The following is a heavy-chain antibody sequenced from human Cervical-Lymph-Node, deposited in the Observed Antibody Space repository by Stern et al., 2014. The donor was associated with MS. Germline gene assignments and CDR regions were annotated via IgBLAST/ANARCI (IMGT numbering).Heavy chain of an antibody. D-gene: IGHD6-13*01. J-gene: IGHJ4*02. Sequence: VPLEESGPGLVKPSQTLSLTSTVSGGPISSGSYYWSWIRQPAGKGLEWIRRIYPRGSTNSTPPLKSRVTISGDTSKNQFSLKLSSVTAADTAVYYCARDAGYSSSWYYFDYWGQGTLVTVSS. CDR3: ARDAGYSSSWYYFDY. CDR1: GGPISSGSYY. CDR2: IYPRGST. V-gene: IGHV4-61*02.